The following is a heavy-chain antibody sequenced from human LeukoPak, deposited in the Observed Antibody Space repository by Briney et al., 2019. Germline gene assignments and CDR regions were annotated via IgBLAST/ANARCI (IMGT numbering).Heavy chain of an antibody. CDR2: ISYDGSNK. D-gene: IGHD6-25*01. J-gene: IGHJ3*02. CDR3: AKEGSPSGAFDI. Sequence: GGSLRLSCAASGFTFSSYGMHWVRQAPGKGLEWVAVISYDGSNKYYADSVKGRFTISRDNSKNTLYLQMNSLRAEDTAVYYCAKEGSPSGAFDIWGQGTMVTVSS. CDR1: GFTFSSYG. V-gene: IGHV3-30*19.